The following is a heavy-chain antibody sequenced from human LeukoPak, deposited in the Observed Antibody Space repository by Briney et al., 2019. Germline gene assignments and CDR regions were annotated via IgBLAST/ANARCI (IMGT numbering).Heavy chain of an antibody. V-gene: IGHV1-18*01. J-gene: IGHJ4*02. CDR1: GGTFSSYA. Sequence: ASVKVSCKASGGTFSSYAISWVRQAPGQGLEWMGWISGYNGNTKYAQNLQDRVTMTTDTSTSTAYMQLTSLRSDDTAVYYCARDSPTRWEPEASFDYWGQGTLVTVSS. CDR2: ISGYNGNT. CDR3: ARDSPTRWEPEASFDY. D-gene: IGHD1-26*01.